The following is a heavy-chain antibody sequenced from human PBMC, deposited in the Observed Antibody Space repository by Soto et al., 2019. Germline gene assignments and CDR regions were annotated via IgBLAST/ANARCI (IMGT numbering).Heavy chain of an antibody. CDR1: GGSISSYY. CDR2: IYYSGST. J-gene: IGHJ4*02. V-gene: IGHV4-59*01. Sequence: QVQLQESGPGLVKPSETLSLTCTVSGGSISSYYWSWIRQPPGKGLEWIGYIYYSGSTNYNPSLKSRVTISVDTSKNQFSLKLSSVTAADTAVYYCARARAGYGSRSYFSNWGQGTLVTVSS. D-gene: IGHD3-10*01. CDR3: ARARAGYGSRSYFSN.